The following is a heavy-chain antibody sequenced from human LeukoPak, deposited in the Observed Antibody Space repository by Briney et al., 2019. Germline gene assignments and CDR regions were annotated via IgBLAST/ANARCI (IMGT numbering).Heavy chain of an antibody. CDR1: GFTFSNAW. CDR3: ARDMDNWGRSAFDI. CDR2: IKSKADGGTT. J-gene: IGHJ3*02. V-gene: IGHV3-15*01. D-gene: IGHD7-27*01. Sequence: GGSLRLSCAASGFTFSNAWMSWVRQAPGKGLEWVGRIKSKADGGTTDYAAPVKGRFTISRDDSKNTLYLQMNSLRAEDTAVYYCARDMDNWGRSAFDIWGQGTMVTVSS.